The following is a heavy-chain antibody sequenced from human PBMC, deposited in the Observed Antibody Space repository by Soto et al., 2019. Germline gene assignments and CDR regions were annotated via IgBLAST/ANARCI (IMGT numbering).Heavy chain of an antibody. Sequence: PGGSLRLSCAASGFTFSSYSMNWVRQAPGKGLEWVSSISSSSSYIYYADSVKGRFTISRDKSISTAYPQWSSLKASDTAMYCCARLQAAAGDNDLTFDYWGQGTLVTVSS. J-gene: IGHJ4*02. V-gene: IGHV3-21*04. D-gene: IGHD6-13*01. CDR3: ARLQAAAGDNDLTFDY. CDR2: ISSSSSYI. CDR1: GFTFSSYS.